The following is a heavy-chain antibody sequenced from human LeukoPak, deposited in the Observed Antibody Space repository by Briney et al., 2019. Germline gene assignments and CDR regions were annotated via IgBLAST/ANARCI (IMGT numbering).Heavy chain of an antibody. D-gene: IGHD3-16*01. Sequence: PGGSLRLSCAASGFIFSSYPMSWVRQAPGKGLECIGYIYYSGSTNYNPSLKSRVNISIDTSRTQFSLRLSSVTAADTAMYYCARRGGGHAFDIWGQGTMVTVSS. V-gene: IGHV4-59*08. J-gene: IGHJ3*02. CDR2: IYYSGST. CDR3: ARRGGGHAFDI. CDR1: GFIFSSYP.